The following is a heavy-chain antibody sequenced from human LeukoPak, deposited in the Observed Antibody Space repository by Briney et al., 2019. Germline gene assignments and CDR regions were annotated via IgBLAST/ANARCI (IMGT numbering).Heavy chain of an antibody. Sequence: PGGSLRLSCAAAGFTFSIYAMNWVRQAPGKGLEWVSVISVRGGSTYYADSVKGRFTISRDNSKNTLYLQMNSLRAEDTAVYYCAEDRYCSSTSCSYYFDYWGQGTLVTVSS. CDR1: GFTFSIYA. D-gene: IGHD2-2*01. J-gene: IGHJ4*02. CDR3: AEDRYCSSTSCSYYFDY. V-gene: IGHV3-23*01. CDR2: ISVRGGST.